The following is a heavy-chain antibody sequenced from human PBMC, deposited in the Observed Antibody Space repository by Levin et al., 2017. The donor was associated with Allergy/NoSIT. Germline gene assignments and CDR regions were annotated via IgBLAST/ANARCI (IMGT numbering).Heavy chain of an antibody. Sequence: GESLKISCQGSGYVFTSYWIAWVRQMPGKGLEWMGVIYPRDSDTRYSPSFQGQVTISADKSISTAYLQWSSLKASDTAVYYCARPSRCGQSVPYYLDSWGQGTQVTVSS. V-gene: IGHV5-51*01. CDR3: ARPSRCGQSVPYYLDS. CDR2: IYPRDSDT. CDR1: GYVFTSYW. D-gene: IGHD2-2*01. J-gene: IGHJ4*02.